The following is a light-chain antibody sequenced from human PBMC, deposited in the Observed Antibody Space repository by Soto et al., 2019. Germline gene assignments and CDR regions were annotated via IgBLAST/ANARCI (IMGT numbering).Light chain of an antibody. CDR3: NSYTSSSTRV. J-gene: IGLJ2*01. Sequence: QSGLTQPASVSGSPGQSITISCTGTSSDVGGYNYVSWYQQHPGKGPKLLIYEVNNRPSGVSNRFSGSKSGNTASLTISGLQAEDEADYYCNSYTSSSTRVFGGGTKVTVL. V-gene: IGLV2-14*01. CDR2: EVN. CDR1: SSDVGGYNY.